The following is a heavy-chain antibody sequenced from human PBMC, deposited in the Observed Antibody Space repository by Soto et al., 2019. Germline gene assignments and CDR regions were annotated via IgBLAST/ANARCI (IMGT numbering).Heavy chain of an antibody. Sequence: GGSLRLSCAASGFTFSSYGMHWVRQAPGKGPEWVAVISYDGSNKYYADSVKGRFTISRDNSKNTLYLQMNSLRAEDTAVYYCAKVLRFGASYDQPGYYGMDVWGQGTTVTVSS. D-gene: IGHD3-10*01. J-gene: IGHJ6*02. V-gene: IGHV3-30*18. CDR1: GFTFSSYG. CDR3: AKVLRFGASYDQPGYYGMDV. CDR2: ISYDGSNK.